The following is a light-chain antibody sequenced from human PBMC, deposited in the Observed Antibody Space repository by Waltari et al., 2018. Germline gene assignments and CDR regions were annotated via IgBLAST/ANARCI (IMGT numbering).Light chain of an antibody. CDR2: GAA. CDR3: QHYVRLPAT. V-gene: IGKV3-20*01. CDR1: QRVSRS. Sequence: IVLTQSPGTLSLSPGERATLSCRASQRVSRSLAWYQQKPGQAPKRLIDGAATRATGIPDRCTGSGSVTDFSLTISSLEPEDFAIYFCQHYVRLPATFGQGTKVEIK. J-gene: IGKJ1*01.